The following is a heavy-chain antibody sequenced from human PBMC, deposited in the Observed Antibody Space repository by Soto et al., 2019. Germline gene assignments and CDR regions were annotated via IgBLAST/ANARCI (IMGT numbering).Heavy chain of an antibody. V-gene: IGHV1-18*01. D-gene: IGHD3-9*01. Sequence: QVQLVQSGAEVKKPGASVKVSCKASGYTFTSYGISWVRQAPGQGLEWMGWISAYNGNTNYAQKPQGRVTMTTDPTPSTAYMEQRRLRSDDTAVYYCARIRMTGSPGDFDLWGRGTLVTVSS. CDR3: ARIRMTGSPGDFDL. CDR1: GYTFTSYG. J-gene: IGHJ2*01. CDR2: ISAYNGNT.